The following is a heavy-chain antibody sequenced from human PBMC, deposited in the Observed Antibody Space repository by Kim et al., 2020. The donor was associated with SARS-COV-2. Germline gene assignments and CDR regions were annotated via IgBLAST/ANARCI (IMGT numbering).Heavy chain of an antibody. V-gene: IGHV3-15*01. D-gene: IGHD3-10*01. CDR1: GFTFSDVW. CDR2: IKSIAVVVTS. CDR3: TTWYYYSSGLADY. J-gene: IGHJ4*02. Sequence: GGSLRLSCAASGFTFSDVWVSLVRQAPGKWLDLVVLIKSIAVVVTSDYAAPVKGRFSISRGDSENTLYLQMNGLKTEDTALYYCTTWYYYSSGLADYWGQGTLVTVSS.